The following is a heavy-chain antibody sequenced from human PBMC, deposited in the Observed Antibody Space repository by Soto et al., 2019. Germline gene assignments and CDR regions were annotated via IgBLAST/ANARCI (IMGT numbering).Heavy chain of an antibody. V-gene: IGHV3-23*01. CDR3: ARDQAAGGTISRYFQD. CDR1: GFTFISYA. CDR2: ISGGGSTT. D-gene: IGHD6-13*01. J-gene: IGHJ1*01. Sequence: EVQLLESGGGLVQPEGSLRLSCEASGFTFISYAMSWVRQAPGKGLEWGSGISGGGSTTYYADSVKGRFTISRDNSKNTLYLQVNSLRAEDTAVYYCARDQAAGGTISRYFQDWGQGTLVTVSS.